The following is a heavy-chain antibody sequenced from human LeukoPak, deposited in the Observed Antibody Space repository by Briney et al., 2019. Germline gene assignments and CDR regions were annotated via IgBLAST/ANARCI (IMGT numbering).Heavy chain of an antibody. J-gene: IGHJ6*03. CDR1: GFTFSSYG. CDR3: ARVVTVTYYYYYYYMDV. D-gene: IGHD4-17*01. Sequence: PGGSLRLSCAASGFTFSSYGMHWVRQAPGKGLEWVAFIRYDGSNKYYADSVKGRFTISRDNSKNTLYLQMNSLRAEDTAVYYCARVVTVTYYYYYYYMDVWGKGTTVTVSS. CDR2: IRYDGSNK. V-gene: IGHV3-30*02.